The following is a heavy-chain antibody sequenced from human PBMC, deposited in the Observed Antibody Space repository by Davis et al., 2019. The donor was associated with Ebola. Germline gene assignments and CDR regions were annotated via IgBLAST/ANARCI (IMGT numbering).Heavy chain of an antibody. CDR2: ISNSDTK. D-gene: IGHD2-15*01. V-gene: IGHV3-48*01. J-gene: IGHJ4*02. CDR3: ARGSGQDY. Sequence: GESLKISCATSGFTFSSFGMSWVRQAPGKGLEWVSYISNSDTKYYADSVKGRFTISRDNSKNTLYLQMNSLRAEDTAVYYCARGSGQDYWGQGTLVTVSS. CDR1: GFTFSSFG.